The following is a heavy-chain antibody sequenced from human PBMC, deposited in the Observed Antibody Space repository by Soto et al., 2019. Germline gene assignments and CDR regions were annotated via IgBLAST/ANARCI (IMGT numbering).Heavy chain of an antibody. CDR1: GGSISSYY. CDR2: IYYSGST. V-gene: IGHV4-59*01. D-gene: IGHD6-13*01. CDR3: ARSRIAAAGTDPRYYFDY. J-gene: IGHJ4*02. Sequence: PSETLSLTCTVSGGSISSYYWSWIRQPPGKGLEWIGYIYYSGSTNYNPSLKSRVTISVDTSKNQFSLKLSSVTAADTAVCYCARSRIAAAGTDPRYYFDYWGQGTLVTVSS.